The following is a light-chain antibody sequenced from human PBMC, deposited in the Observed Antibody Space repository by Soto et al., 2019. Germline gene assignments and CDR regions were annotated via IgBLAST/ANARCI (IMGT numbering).Light chain of an antibody. V-gene: IGKV3-11*01. Sequence: EIVLTQSPATLSLSPGERATLSCRASQSVSSDLAWYQQKPGQAPRLLIYDASNRATGIPARFSGSGSGTDFTLNISSLGPEDFAVYYCQQRSNWLFTFGGGTKVKIK. CDR3: QQRSNWLFT. CDR1: QSVSSD. J-gene: IGKJ4*01. CDR2: DAS.